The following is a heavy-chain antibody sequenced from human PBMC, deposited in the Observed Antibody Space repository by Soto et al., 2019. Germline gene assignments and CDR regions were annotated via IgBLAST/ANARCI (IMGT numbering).Heavy chain of an antibody. D-gene: IGHD3-22*01. CDR2: FDPEDGET. V-gene: IGHV1-24*01. CDR1: GYTLTELS. J-gene: IGHJ3*02. CDR3: AVSTPGGYYDSSGYPSLQHAFDI. Sequence: GASVKVSCKVSGYTLTELSMHWVRQAPGEGLEWKGGFDPEDGETIYAQKFQGRVTMTEDTSTDTAYMELSSLRSEDTAVYYCAVSTPGGYYDSSGYPSLQHAFDIWGQGTMVTVSS.